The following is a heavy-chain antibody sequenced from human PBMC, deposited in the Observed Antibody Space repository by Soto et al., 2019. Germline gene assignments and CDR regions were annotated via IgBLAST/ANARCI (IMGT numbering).Heavy chain of an antibody. D-gene: IGHD3-22*01. Sequence: GQGLEWMGIINPSGGSTSYAQKFQGRVTMTRDTSTSTVYMELSSLRSEDTAVYYCARDRADYDSSGYFHWGQGTL. CDR2: INPSGGST. CDR3: ARDRADYDSSGYFH. V-gene: IGHV1-46*01. J-gene: IGHJ4*02.